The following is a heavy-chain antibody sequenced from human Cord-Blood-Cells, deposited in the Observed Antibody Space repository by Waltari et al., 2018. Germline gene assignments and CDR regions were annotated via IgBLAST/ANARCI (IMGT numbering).Heavy chain of an antibody. D-gene: IGHD2-2*01. CDR1: GFTFSSYE. J-gene: IGHJ6*02. CDR3: ARDKDQGCSSTSCYYYYYGMDV. V-gene: IGHV3-48*03. Sequence: EVQLVESGGGLVQPGGSLRLSCAASGFTFSSYEMNWVRQAPGKGLEWVSYISSSGSTIYYADSVKGRFTISRDNAKNSLYLQMNSLRAEDTAVYYCARDKDQGCSSTSCYYYYYGMDVWSQGP. CDR2: ISSSGSTI.